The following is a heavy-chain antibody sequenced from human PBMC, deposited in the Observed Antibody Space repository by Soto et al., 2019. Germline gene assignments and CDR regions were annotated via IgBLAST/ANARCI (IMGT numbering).Heavy chain of an antibody. V-gene: IGHV3-48*02. CDR3: VRDRMWEQWLGPHDAFEI. J-gene: IGHJ3*02. D-gene: IGHD6-19*01. CDR2: IDSGSTTI. CDR1: GFTFSPYS. Sequence: EEQLVESGGGLVQPGGSLRLSCAASGFTFSPYSLSWVLQAPGKGLAWISYIDSGSTTIYYADSVKGRFTISRDNAKNSLWLQMNSLRDEDTAIYYCVRDRMWEQWLGPHDAFEIWGQGTMVTVSS.